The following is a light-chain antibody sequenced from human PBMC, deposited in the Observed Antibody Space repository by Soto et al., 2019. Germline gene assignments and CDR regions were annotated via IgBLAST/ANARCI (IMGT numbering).Light chain of an antibody. CDR1: QSVSSN. CDR2: GAS. J-gene: IGKJ1*01. CDR3: QQYNNWPPWT. V-gene: IGKV3-15*01. Sequence: EIVMTQSPATLSVSPGGRAILSCRSSQSVSSNLAWYQQKPGQAPRLLXYGASTRATGIPARFSGSGSGTEFTLTISSLQSEDFAVYYCQQYNNWPPWTFGQGTKVDIK.